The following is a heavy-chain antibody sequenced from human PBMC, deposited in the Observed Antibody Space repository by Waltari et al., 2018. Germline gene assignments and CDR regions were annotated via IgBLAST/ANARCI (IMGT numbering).Heavy chain of an antibody. Sequence: QVQLQESGPGLVKPSETLSLTCTLSGSFYYLSWIRQPPGKGLECLGYAPYSGSTYYNPSLQSRVTILVGSSRNQFSLQLSSVTAADTAVYYCATLGARYSNAFDVWGQGTMVTVSS. V-gene: IGHV4-59*08. D-gene: IGHD2-15*01. CDR2: APYSGST. CDR3: ATLGARYSNAFDV. CDR1: GSFYY. J-gene: IGHJ3*01.